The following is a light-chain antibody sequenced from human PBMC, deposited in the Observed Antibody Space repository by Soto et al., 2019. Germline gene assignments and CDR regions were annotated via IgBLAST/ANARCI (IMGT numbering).Light chain of an antibody. Sequence: DIQMTQSPSTLCASVGDRVTITCRASQSLSSWLAWYQQKPGKAPKLLIYDASSLESGVPSRFSGSGSGTEFTLTISSLQPDDFATYYCQQYNSYSRTFGQGTKVDIK. CDR2: DAS. J-gene: IGKJ1*01. CDR3: QQYNSYSRT. V-gene: IGKV1-5*01. CDR1: QSLSSW.